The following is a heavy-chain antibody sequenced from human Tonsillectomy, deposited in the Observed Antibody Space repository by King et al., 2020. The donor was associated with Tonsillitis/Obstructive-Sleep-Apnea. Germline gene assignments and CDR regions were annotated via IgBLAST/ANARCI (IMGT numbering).Heavy chain of an antibody. J-gene: IGHJ4*02. CDR1: GYTFTSYG. Sequence: VQLVQSGAEVKRPGASVRVSCKASGYTFTSYGISWVRQAPGQGLEWMGWISPYNGDTNFAQKLQGRVTMTTGTSTSTAYMELRSLRSDDTDVYYCARDSMSHYYDSSGYYTFDYWGQGTLVTVSS. D-gene: IGHD3-22*01. CDR3: ARDSMSHYYDSSGYYTFDY. V-gene: IGHV1-18*01. CDR2: ISPYNGDT.